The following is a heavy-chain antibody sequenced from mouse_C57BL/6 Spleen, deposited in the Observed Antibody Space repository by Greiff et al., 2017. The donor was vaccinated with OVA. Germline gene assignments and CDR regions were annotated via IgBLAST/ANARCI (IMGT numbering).Heavy chain of an antibody. J-gene: IGHJ2*01. CDR3: ARSTMVTTSDY. D-gene: IGHD2-2*01. CDR2: INPGSGGT. Sequence: LQESGAELVRPGTSVKVSCKASGYAFTNYLIEWVKQRPGQGLEWIGVINPGSGGTNYNEKFKGKATLTADKSSSTAYMQLSSLTSEDSAVYFCARSTMVTTSDYWGQGTTLTVSS. CDR1: GYAFTNYL. V-gene: IGHV1-54*01.